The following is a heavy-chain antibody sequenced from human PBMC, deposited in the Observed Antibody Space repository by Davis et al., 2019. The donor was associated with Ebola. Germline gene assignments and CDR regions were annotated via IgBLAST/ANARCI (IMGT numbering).Heavy chain of an antibody. V-gene: IGHV3-30*04. Sequence: GGSLRLSCAASGFTFSSYAMHWVRQAPGKGLEWVAVISYDGSNKYYADSVKGRFTISRDNSKNTLYLQMNSLRAEDTAVYYCARGDPVLRFLEWLLGYYFDYWGQGTLVTVSS. J-gene: IGHJ4*02. CDR1: GFTFSSYA. CDR3: ARGDPVLRFLEWLLGYYFDY. D-gene: IGHD3-3*01. CDR2: ISYDGSNK.